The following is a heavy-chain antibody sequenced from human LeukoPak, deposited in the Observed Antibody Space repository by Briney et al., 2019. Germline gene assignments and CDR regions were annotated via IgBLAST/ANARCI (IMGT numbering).Heavy chain of an antibody. Sequence: PGRSLRLSCAASGFTFSSYGMHWVRQAPGKGLEWVAVISYDGSNKYYADSVKGRFTISRDNSKNTLYLQMNSLRAEDTAVYYCATKDIVVVPANYFDYWGQGTLVTVSS. CDR3: ATKDIVVVPANYFDY. V-gene: IGHV3-30*03. CDR1: GFTFSSYG. J-gene: IGHJ4*02. CDR2: ISYDGSNK. D-gene: IGHD2-2*01.